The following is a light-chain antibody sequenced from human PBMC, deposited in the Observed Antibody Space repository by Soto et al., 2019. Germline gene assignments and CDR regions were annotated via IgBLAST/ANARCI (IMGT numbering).Light chain of an antibody. J-gene: IGKJ1*01. CDR3: QQYGSSPWT. V-gene: IGKV3-20*01. CDR1: RLVSSY. Sequence: RVVTQYAATLSFSPGHRATLACGASRLVSSYLAWYQQKPGQAPRLLIYGASSRATGIPDRFSGSGSGTDFTLTISMLEPEDFAVYYCQQYGSSPWTFGQGTKVDIK. CDR2: GAS.